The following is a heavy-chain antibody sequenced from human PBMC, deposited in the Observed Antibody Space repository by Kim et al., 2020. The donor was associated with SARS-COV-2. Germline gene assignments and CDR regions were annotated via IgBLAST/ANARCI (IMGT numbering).Heavy chain of an antibody. Sequence: SETLSLTCTVSGGSISSSSYYWGWIRQPPGKGLEWIGSIYYSGSTYYNPSLKSRVTISVDTSKNQFSLKLSSVTAADTAVYYCAREPQWQAAFDIWGQGTMVTVSS. J-gene: IGHJ3*02. CDR3: AREPQWQAAFDI. D-gene: IGHD6-19*01. CDR1: GGSISSSSYY. CDR2: IYYSGST. V-gene: IGHV4-39*07.